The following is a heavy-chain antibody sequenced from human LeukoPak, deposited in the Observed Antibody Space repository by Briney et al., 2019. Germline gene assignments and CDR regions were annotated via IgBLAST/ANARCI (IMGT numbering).Heavy chain of an antibody. Sequence: PGGPLRLSCAASGFTFSSYAMHWVRQAPGKGLEWVAVISYDGSNKYYADSVKGRFTISRDNSKNTLYLQMNSLRAEDTAVYYCARQWPTAFDYWGQGTLVTVSS. V-gene: IGHV3-30*04. CDR1: GFTFSSYA. D-gene: IGHD6-19*01. J-gene: IGHJ4*02. CDR2: ISYDGSNK. CDR3: ARQWPTAFDY.